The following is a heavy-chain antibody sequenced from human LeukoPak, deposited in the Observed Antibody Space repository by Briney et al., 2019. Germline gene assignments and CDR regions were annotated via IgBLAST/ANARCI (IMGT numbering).Heavy chain of an antibody. V-gene: IGHV3-7*01. CDR3: ARDARQRSDY. CDR1: GFTFSSYS. Sequence: GGSLRLSCEASGFTFSSYSMTWVRQAPGEGLEWVASITQDGSARYYEDSVKGRFTISRDNADNSLYLQMNSLRAEDTALYYCARDARQRSDYWGLGTLVTVSS. CDR2: ITQDGSAR. D-gene: IGHD6-25*01. J-gene: IGHJ4*02.